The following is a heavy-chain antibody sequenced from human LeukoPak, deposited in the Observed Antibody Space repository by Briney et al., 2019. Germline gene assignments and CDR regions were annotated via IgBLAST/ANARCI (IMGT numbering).Heavy chain of an antibody. CDR1: GGSISSYY. CDR3: ARGMGDYGGD. D-gene: IGHD4-17*01. Sequence: SETLSLTCTVSGGSISSYYWSWIRQPPGKGLEWIGYIYYSGSTNYNPSLKSRVTISVDTSKNQFSLKLSSVTAADTAVYYCARGMGDYGGDWGRGTLVTVSS. CDR2: IYYSGST. V-gene: IGHV4-59*01. J-gene: IGHJ1*01.